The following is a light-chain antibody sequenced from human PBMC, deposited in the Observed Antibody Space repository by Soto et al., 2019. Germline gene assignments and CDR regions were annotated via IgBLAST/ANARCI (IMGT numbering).Light chain of an antibody. Sequence: IVLTQSPATLSLSPGERATLSCRASQSVSSYLAWYQQKPGQAPRLLIYDASNRATGIQARFSGSGSGTDLTLTISSLEPEDFAVYYCQQRSNWPPLTFGGGTKVDIK. V-gene: IGKV3-11*01. J-gene: IGKJ4*01. CDR1: QSVSSY. CDR2: DAS. CDR3: QQRSNWPPLT.